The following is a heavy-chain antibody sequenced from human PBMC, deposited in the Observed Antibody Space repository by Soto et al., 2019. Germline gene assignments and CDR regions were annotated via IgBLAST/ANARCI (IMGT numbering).Heavy chain of an antibody. V-gene: IGHV1-18*01. CDR1: GYTFTSYG. CDR3: ARDRGYNWNYGWFEP. CDR2: IRPYNGNT. D-gene: IGHD1-7*01. Sequence: QVQLVQSGAEVKKPGASVKVSCKASGYTFTSYGISWVRQAPGQGVEWMGRIRPYNGNTNYAQKLQGRVTMTTDTSTSTAYMALRSLRSDDTAVYYCARDRGYNWNYGWFEPWGQGTRVTVSS. J-gene: IGHJ5*02.